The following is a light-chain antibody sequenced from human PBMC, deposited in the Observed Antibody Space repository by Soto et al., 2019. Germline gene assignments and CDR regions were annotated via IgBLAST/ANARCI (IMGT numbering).Light chain of an antibody. CDR2: LGS. V-gene: IGKV2-28*01. Sequence: DIVMTQSPLSLPVTPGEPASISCRSSQSLLHSNGYNYLDWYLQKPVQSPQLLIYLGSNRASGVPDRFSGSGSGTDFTLKISRVEAEDVGVYYCMQPLQSWTFGQGT. CDR1: QSLLHSNGYNY. CDR3: MQPLQSWT. J-gene: IGKJ1*01.